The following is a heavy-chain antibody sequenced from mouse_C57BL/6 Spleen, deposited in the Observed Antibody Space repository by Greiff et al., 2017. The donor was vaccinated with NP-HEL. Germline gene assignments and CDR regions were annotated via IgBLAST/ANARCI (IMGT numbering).Heavy chain of an antibody. CDR3: ARRGGYDYDGDYYAMDY. D-gene: IGHD2-4*01. J-gene: IGHJ4*01. V-gene: IGHV1-52*01. CDR1: GYTFTSYW. Sequence: QVQLKQPGAELVRPGSSVKLSCKASGYTFTSYWMHWVKQRPIQGLEWIGNIDPSDSETHYNQKFKDKATLTVDKSSSTAYMQLSSLTSEDSAVYYCARRGGYDYDGDYYAMDYWGQGTSVTVSS. CDR2: IDPSDSET.